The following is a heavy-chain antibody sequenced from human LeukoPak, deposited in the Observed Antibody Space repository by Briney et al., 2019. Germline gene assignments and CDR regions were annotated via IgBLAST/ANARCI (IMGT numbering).Heavy chain of an antibody. CDR1: GYTFTSYY. CDR2: INPSGGST. Sequence: ASVKVSCKASGYTFTSYYMHWVRQAPGQGLEWMGIINPSGGSTSYAQKFQGRVTMTTATSTSTAYMELRSLRSDDTAVYYCARFLSGGRGWFDPWGQGTLVTVSS. J-gene: IGHJ5*02. D-gene: IGHD2-15*01. V-gene: IGHV1-46*01. CDR3: ARFLSGGRGWFDP.